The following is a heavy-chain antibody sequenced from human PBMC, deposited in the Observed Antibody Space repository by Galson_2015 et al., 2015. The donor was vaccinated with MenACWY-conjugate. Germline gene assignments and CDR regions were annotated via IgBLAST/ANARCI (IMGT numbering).Heavy chain of an antibody. CDR3: ARDTAGWFGP. V-gene: IGHV4-39*07. Sequence: ETLSLTCTVSGGTVNSGSSYWGWLRQSPGKGLEWIGTIYYTGSTDYNPSLKSRVTMSIDTSNNQFSLRVSSVTAADTAVYYCARDTAGWFGPWGRGSLVIVSS. CDR1: GGTVNSGSSY. J-gene: IGHJ5*02. D-gene: IGHD2-21*02. CDR2: IYYTGST.